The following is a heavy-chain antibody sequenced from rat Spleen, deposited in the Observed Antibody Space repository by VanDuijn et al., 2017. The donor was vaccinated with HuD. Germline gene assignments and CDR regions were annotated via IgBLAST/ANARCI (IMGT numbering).Heavy chain of an antibody. CDR1: GFSLTSYN. J-gene: IGHJ2*01. Sequence: QVQLKESGPGLVQPSQTLSLTCTVAGFSLTSYNVHWVRQPPGKGLEWMGVIWNTGGTRYNSALKSRLSISKDTSKSQVFLKMNSLQTEDTATYYCARDPQLGGFDYWGQGVMVTVSS. CDR2: IWNTGGT. V-gene: IGHV2-41*01. CDR3: ARDPQLGGFDY. D-gene: IGHD5-1*01.